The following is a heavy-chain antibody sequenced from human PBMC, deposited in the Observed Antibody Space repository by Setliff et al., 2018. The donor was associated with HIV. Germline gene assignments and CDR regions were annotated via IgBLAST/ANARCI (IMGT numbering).Heavy chain of an antibody. D-gene: IGHD4-17*01. J-gene: IGHJ4*02. Sequence: LSLTCTVSGPSIDIHYWSWIRQSPGKGFEWIGYIYSTGSTNYNPSLQSRVTISMVASRNQFSLKVTSVTAADTAVYYCAKGAGFYGDYTFDHWGQGRQVTVSS. CDR1: GPSIDIHY. CDR3: AKGAGFYGDYTFDH. V-gene: IGHV4-59*11. CDR2: IYSTGST.